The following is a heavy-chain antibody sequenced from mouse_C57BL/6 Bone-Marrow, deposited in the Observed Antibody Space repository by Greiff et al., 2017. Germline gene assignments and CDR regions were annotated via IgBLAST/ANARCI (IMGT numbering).Heavy chain of an antibody. Sequence: QVQLQQSGAELVKPGASVKISCKASGYTFTDDYINWVKQRPGQGLEWIGKIGPGSGSTYSNEKFKGKATLTADTSSSTAYLQLSSLTSEDSAVYFYAREGEFITSFMDDWGQGTSVTVSS. J-gene: IGHJ4*01. D-gene: IGHD1-1*01. CDR1: GYTFTDDY. V-gene: IGHV1-77*01. CDR3: AREGEFITSFMDD. CDR2: IGPGSGST.